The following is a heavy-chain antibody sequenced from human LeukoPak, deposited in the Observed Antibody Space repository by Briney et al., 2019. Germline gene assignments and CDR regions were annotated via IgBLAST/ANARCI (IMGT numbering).Heavy chain of an antibody. V-gene: IGHV4-39*01. J-gene: IGHJ4*02. Sequence: SETLSLTCTVSGGSISSYYWGWIRQPPGKGLEWIGSIYYSGSTYYNPSLKSRVTISVDTSKNQFSLKLSSVTAADTAVYYCARRGGSSWYGLDYWGQGTLVTVSS. CDR1: GGSISSYY. D-gene: IGHD6-13*01. CDR3: ARRGGSSWYGLDY. CDR2: IYYSGST.